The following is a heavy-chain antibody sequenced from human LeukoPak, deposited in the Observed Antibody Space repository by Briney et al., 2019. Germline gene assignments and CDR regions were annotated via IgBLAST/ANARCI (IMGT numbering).Heavy chain of an antibody. V-gene: IGHV3-21*01. CDR1: GFALNSYS. D-gene: IGHD6-19*01. J-gene: IGHJ5*02. CDR2: ISSTSAYI. Sequence: TGGSLRLSCVASGFALNSYSLTWVRQAPGKGLEWVSSISSTSAYIHYAESVKGRFTISRDNIDNVVYLQMNSLRAEDTAVYYCARVAVAGPTGWFDPWGQGTLVTVSS. CDR3: ARVAVAGPTGWFDP.